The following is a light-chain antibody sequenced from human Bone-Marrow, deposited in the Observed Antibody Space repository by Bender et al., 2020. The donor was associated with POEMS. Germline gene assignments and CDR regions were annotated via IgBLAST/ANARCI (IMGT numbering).Light chain of an antibody. CDR3: TSYTISRTFV. CDR2: EVI. J-gene: IGLJ1*01. CDR1: SSADSDNNY. V-gene: IGLV2-14*01. Sequence: QSALTQPASVSGSPGQSITISCTGVSSADSDNNYVSWYQQHPGKAPKLLIYEVIKRPSGVSNRFSGSKSGNTASLTISGLQADDEAEYYCTSYTISRTFVFGTGTKVTVL.